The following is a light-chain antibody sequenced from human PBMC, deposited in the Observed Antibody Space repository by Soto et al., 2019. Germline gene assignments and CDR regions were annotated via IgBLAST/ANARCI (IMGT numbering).Light chain of an antibody. Sequence: SYELTQPPSVSVAPGQTARISCGGNNVGGKSVHWYQQRPGQAPALVVYDDSDRPSGIPDRFSGSNSGNTATLTISGVEAGDEADYHCQVWDAASDHWVFGGGTKVTVL. CDR2: DDS. CDR1: NVGGKS. J-gene: IGLJ3*02. CDR3: QVWDAASDHWV. V-gene: IGLV3-21*02.